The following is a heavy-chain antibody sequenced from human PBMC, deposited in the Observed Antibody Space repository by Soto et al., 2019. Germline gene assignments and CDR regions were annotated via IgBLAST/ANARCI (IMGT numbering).Heavy chain of an antibody. V-gene: IGHV1-69-2*01. CDR2: VDPEDGET. CDR1: GFKFIDYY. J-gene: IGHJ6*02. D-gene: IGHD2-21*01. Sequence: EVQLVQSGAEVKKPGATAKISCKVSGFKFIDYYLYWVQQAPGKALEWMGSVDPEDGETVYSEKFQGRLTITSDTTRDIAHMELSGLRSEDTAVYFCATTTAVIVAQGPMDVWGQGTTVIVSS. CDR3: ATTTAVIVAQGPMDV.